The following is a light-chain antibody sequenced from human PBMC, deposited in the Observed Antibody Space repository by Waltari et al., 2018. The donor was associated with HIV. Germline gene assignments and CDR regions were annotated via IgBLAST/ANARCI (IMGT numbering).Light chain of an antibody. Sequence: TISCSGSSSNIGSNTVNWYQQVPGTAPKLLIYSNNQRPSWVPDRFSGSNSGTSASLAISGLQSEDEADYYCATWDESLNGPVFGGGTKLTVL. V-gene: IGLV1-44*01. J-gene: IGLJ2*01. CDR1: SSNIGSNT. CDR3: ATWDESLNGPV. CDR2: SNN.